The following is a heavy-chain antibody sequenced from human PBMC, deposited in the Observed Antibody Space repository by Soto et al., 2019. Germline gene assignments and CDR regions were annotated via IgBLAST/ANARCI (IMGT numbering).Heavy chain of an antibody. CDR2: ISSSGSTI. CDR1: GFTFSDYY. CDR3: ARSLKMDIVVVVAAVTFDY. V-gene: IGHV3-11*01. J-gene: IGHJ4*02. Sequence: QVQRVESGGGLVKPGGSLSLSCAASGFTFSDYYMSWIRQAPGKGLEWVSYISSSGSTIYYADSVKGRFTISRDNAKNSLYLKMNGLRAEDTAVYYCARSLKMDIVVVVAAVTFDYWGQGTLVTVSS. D-gene: IGHD2-15*01.